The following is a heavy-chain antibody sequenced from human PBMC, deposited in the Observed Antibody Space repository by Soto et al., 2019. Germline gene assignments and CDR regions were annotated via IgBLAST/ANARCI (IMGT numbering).Heavy chain of an antibody. CDR3: AREVSSGWHFDY. Sequence: EVQLVESGGGLVQPGGSLRLSCEASGFTLSSHWMNWVRQAPGKGLVWVSRIDSDGASITYADSVKGRFTISRDNAKNTLYLQMNSLRAEDTAVYYCAREVSSGWHFDYWGQGTLVTVSS. J-gene: IGHJ4*02. D-gene: IGHD6-19*01. CDR2: IDSDGASI. V-gene: IGHV3-74*01. CDR1: GFTLSSHW.